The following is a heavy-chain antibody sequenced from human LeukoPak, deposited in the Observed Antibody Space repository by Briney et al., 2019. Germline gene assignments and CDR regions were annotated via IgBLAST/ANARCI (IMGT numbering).Heavy chain of an antibody. CDR3: ARDYSSFAFDI. D-gene: IGHD6-6*01. J-gene: IGHJ3*02. CDR1: GFSFSRYI. CDR2: SSSSSTI. V-gene: IGHV3-48*02. Sequence: GGSLRLSSAASGFSFSRYIMNWFRQAPGKGLEWLSYSSSSSTIYYADSVKGRFTISRDNAKNSLYLQMNSLRDEDTAVYYCARDYSSFAFDIWGQGTMVTVSS.